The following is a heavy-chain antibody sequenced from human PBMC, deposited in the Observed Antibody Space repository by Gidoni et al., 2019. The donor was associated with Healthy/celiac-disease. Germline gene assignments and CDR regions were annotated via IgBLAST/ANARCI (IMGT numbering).Heavy chain of an antibody. CDR1: GGSFSGYY. Sequence: QVQLQQWGAGLLTPSETLSLTCAVYGGSFSGYYWSWIRQPPGKGLEWIGEINHSGSTNYNPSLKSRVTISVDTSKNQFSLKLSSVTAADTAVYYCARVVGGSGYSDYWGQGTLVTVSS. CDR2: INHSGST. J-gene: IGHJ4*02. CDR3: ARVVGGSGYSDY. V-gene: IGHV4-34*01. D-gene: IGHD3-22*01.